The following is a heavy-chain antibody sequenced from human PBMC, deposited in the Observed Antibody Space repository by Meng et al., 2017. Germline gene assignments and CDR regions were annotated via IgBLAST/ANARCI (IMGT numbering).Heavy chain of an antibody. D-gene: IGHD4-17*01. CDR3: ATLQMTTVTTEVGDDY. CDR1: GGTFSSYA. Sequence: HVQRVQSGADVKKPASSVQVSCKAAGGTFSSYAISWVRQAPGQGLEWMGIINPSGGSTSYAQKFQGRVTMTTDTSTSTAYMELSSLRSEDTAVYYCATLQMTTVTTEVGDDYWGQGTLVTVSS. J-gene: IGHJ4*02. CDR2: INPSGGST. V-gene: IGHV1-69*09.